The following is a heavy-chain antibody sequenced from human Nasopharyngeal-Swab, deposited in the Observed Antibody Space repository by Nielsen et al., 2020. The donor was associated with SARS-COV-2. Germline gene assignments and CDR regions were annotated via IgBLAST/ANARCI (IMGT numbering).Heavy chain of an antibody. D-gene: IGHD3-10*01. CDR2: ISYDGSNK. V-gene: IGHV3-30*03. CDR1: GFTFSSYG. J-gene: IGHJ6*02. CDR3: ARDLMVRGVFAHSYHYGMDV. Sequence: GESLKISCAASGFTFSSYGMHWVRQAPGKGLEWVAVISYDGSNKYYADSVKGRFTISRDNSKNTLYLQMNSLRAEDTAVYYCARDLMVRGVFAHSYHYGMDVWGQGTTVTVSS.